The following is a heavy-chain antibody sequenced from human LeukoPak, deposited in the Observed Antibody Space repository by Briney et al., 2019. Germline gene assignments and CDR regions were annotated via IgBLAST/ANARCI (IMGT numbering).Heavy chain of an antibody. V-gene: IGHV3-21*01. J-gene: IGHJ3*02. Sequence: PGGSLRLSCAASGFTFSSYSMNWVRQAPGKGLEWVSSISSSSSYIYYADSVKGRFTISRDNAKNSLYLQMNSLRAEDTAVYYCARACSGGSCSEGPDAFDIWGQGTMVTVSS. CDR2: ISSSSSYI. D-gene: IGHD2-15*01. CDR3: ARACSGGSCSEGPDAFDI. CDR1: GFTFSSYS.